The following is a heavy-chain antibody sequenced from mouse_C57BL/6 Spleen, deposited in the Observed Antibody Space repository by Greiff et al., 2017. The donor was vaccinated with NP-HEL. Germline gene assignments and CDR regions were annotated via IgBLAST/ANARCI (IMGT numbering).Heavy chain of an antibody. Sequence: VQLQQSGPGLVQPSQSLSITCTVSGFSLTSYGVHWVRQSPGKGLEWLGVIWSGGSTDYNAAFISRLSISKDNSKSQVFFKMNSLQADDTAIYYCVGYSNYVFAYWGQGTLVTVSA. CDR2: IWSGGST. J-gene: IGHJ3*01. CDR1: GFSLTSYG. V-gene: IGHV2-2*01. CDR3: VGYSNYVFAY. D-gene: IGHD2-5*01.